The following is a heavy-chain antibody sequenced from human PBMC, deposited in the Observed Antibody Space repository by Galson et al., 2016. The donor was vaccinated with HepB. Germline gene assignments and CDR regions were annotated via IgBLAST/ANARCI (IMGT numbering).Heavy chain of an antibody. CDR3: ARADSGSWYCFHYGMDV. CDR2: HHYRGRT. D-gene: IGHD6-13*01. CDR1: GAPIRGYY. Sequence: TLSLTCTVSGAPIRGYYLSWIRQPPGKGLEWIGDHHYRGRTNYNPSLQRRVTISVDTSKNQFSLKLSSVTAADAAVYYCARADSGSWYCFHYGMDVWGQGTTVTVSS. J-gene: IGHJ6*02. V-gene: IGHV4-59*07.